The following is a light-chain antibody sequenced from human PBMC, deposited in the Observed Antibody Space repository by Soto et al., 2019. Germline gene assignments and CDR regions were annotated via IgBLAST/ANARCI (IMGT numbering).Light chain of an antibody. V-gene: IGKV1-27*01. CDR2: SAS. CDR1: QGIRNY. Sequence: DIQMTQSPSPLAASVGDRVTITCRASQGIRNYLVWYQQKPGKPPKPLIFSASTLQSGVPSRFSGSGSGTHFTLTISSLQPEDVATYYCQQAKTAPLTFGGGTRVEL. CDR3: QQAKTAPLT. J-gene: IGKJ4*01.